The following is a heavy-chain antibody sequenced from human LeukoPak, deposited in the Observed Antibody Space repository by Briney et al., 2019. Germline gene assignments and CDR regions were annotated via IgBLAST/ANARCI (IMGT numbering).Heavy chain of an antibody. CDR2: IFSGGST. CDR3: ARDLKTSGWYGDFDY. CDR1: GFTFISNY. J-gene: IGHJ4*02. D-gene: IGHD6-19*01. Sequence: PGGSLRLSCVAPGFTFISNYMSWGRQAPGKGLEWVSAIFSGGSTFSADSVTGRFTISRDNSKNTGYLEMNSLRAEDTAVYYCARDLKTSGWYGDFDYWGQGTLVTVSS. V-gene: IGHV3-53*01.